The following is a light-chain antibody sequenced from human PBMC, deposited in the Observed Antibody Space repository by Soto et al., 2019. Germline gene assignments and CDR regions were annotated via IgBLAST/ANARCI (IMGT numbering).Light chain of an antibody. Sequence: QSALTQPRSVSGSPGQSVTISCTGTSSDVGGYNYVSWYQQHPGKAPKLMIYDVSKRPSGVPDRFSGSKSGNTASLTISGLQAADEADYYCCSYAGSYTFERVFGGGTKLTVL. CDR2: DVS. CDR1: SSDVGGYNY. J-gene: IGLJ3*02. CDR3: CSYAGSYTFERV. V-gene: IGLV2-11*01.